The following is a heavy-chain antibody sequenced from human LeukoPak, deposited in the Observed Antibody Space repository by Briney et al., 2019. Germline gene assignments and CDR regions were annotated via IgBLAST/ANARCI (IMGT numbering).Heavy chain of an antibody. CDR2: IYYSGST. Sequence: PSETLSLTCTVSGGSISSSSYYWGWIRQPPGKGLEWIGSIYYSGSTYYNPSLKSRVTISVDTFKNQFSLKLSSVTAADTAVYYCARDKSSGWYVDWFDPWGQGTLVTVSS. CDR3: ARDKSSGWYVDWFDP. V-gene: IGHV4-39*07. CDR1: GGSISSSSYY. D-gene: IGHD6-19*01. J-gene: IGHJ5*02.